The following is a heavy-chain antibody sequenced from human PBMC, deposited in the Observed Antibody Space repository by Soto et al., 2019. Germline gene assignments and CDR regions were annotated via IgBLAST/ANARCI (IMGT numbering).Heavy chain of an antibody. CDR3: ARGITGTSWFDP. CDR1: GGSISSGGYY. CDR2: IYYSGST. J-gene: IGHJ5*02. D-gene: IGHD1-7*01. V-gene: IGHV4-31*03. Sequence: SETLSLTCTVSGGSISSGGYYWSWIRQHPGKGLEWIGYIYYSGSTYYNPSLKSRVTISVDTSKNQFSLKLSSVTAADTAVYYCARGITGTSWFDPWGQGTLVTVSS.